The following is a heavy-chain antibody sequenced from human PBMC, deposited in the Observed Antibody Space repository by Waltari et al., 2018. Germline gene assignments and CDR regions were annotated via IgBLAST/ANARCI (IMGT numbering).Heavy chain of an antibody. CDR2: INHSGST. D-gene: IGHD1-26*01. Sequence: QVQLQQWGAGLLKHSETLSLTCAVYGGSFSGYYWSWIRQPPGKGLEWIGEINHSGSTNYNPSLKSRVTISVDTSKNQFSLKLSAVTAADTAVYYCASFYYSGSSLWGQGTLVTVSS. CDR1: GGSFSGYY. J-gene: IGHJ4*02. CDR3: ASFYYSGSSL. V-gene: IGHV4-34*01.